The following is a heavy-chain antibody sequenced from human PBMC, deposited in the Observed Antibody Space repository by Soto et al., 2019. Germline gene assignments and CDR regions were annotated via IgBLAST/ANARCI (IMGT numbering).Heavy chain of an antibody. J-gene: IGHJ4*02. Sequence: EVQLVESGGGLVQPGRSLRLSCAASGFTFDDYAMHWVRQAPGKGLEWVSGISWNSGSIGYADSVKGRFTISRDNAKNSLYLQMNSLRAEDTALYYCAKGHTDHGVQGIAVAYYYFDYWGQGTLVTVSS. CDR3: AKGHTDHGVQGIAVAYYYFDY. CDR1: GFTFDDYA. CDR2: ISWNSGSI. V-gene: IGHV3-9*01. D-gene: IGHD6-19*01.